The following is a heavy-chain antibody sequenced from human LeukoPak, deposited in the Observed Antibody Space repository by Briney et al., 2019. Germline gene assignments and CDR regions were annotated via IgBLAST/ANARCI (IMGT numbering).Heavy chain of an antibody. CDR2: ISATGTTI. CDR3: ARDQWDY. V-gene: IGHV3-48*03. D-gene: IGHD2-8*01. CDR1: GFIFSSYE. Sequence: GGSLRLSCAASGFIFSSYEMNWVRQAPGKGLEWVSYISATGTTIYYADSVRGRFTISRDNANNSLYLQMNSLRAEDTAIYYCARDQWDYWGQGTLVTVSS. J-gene: IGHJ4*02.